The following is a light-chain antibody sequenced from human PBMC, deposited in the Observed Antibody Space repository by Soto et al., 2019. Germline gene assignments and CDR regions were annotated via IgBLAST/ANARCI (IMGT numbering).Light chain of an antibody. CDR3: SSYTSSSTPWDV. CDR2: EVS. J-gene: IGLJ1*01. CDR1: SSDVGGYNY. Sequence: QSVLTQPASVSGSPGQSITISCTGTSSDVGGYNYVSWYQQHPGKAPKLMIYEVSNRPSGVSNRFSGSKSGNTASLTISGLRAEDEADYYCSSYTSSSTPWDVFGTGTKLTVL. V-gene: IGLV2-14*01.